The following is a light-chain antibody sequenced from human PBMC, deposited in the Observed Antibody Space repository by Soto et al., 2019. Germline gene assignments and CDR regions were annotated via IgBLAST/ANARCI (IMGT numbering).Light chain of an antibody. CDR2: AAS. Sequence: DIQMTQSPSSVSASVGDTVTITCRASQGISNWLAWYQQKPGKAPKLLIYAASSLQSGVPSTFSGSGSGTDFTLTNSSLQPEDFATYYCQQANSFPFTFGQGTRLEIK. CDR3: QQANSFPFT. CDR1: QGISNW. J-gene: IGKJ5*01. V-gene: IGKV1D-12*01.